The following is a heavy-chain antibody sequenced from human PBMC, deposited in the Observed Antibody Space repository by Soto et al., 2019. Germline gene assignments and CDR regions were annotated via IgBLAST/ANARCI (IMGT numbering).Heavy chain of an antibody. CDR1: GFSLSTSGVG. Sequence: QITLKESGPTLVKPTQTLTLTCTFSGFSLSTSGVGVGWIRQPPGKALEWLALIYWDDDKRYSPSLKSRLTITKDTSKNPVVITMTNMDPVDTATYYCAHLTYYYDSSGYYSRAEYFQHWGQGTLVTVSS. CDR2: IYWDDDK. D-gene: IGHD3-22*01. J-gene: IGHJ1*01. CDR3: AHLTYYYDSSGYYSRAEYFQH. V-gene: IGHV2-5*02.